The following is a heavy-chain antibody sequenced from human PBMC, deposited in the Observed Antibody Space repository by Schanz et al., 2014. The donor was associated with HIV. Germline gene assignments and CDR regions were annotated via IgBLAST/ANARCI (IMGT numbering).Heavy chain of an antibody. CDR1: GFTFNNFG. Sequence: VQLVQSGGGVVQPGRSLRLSCAVSGFTFNNFGMHWVRQAPGKGLEWVANIKEDGSEINYEDSVKGRFTISRDNAKNSQSLQMNSLRDEDAAVYYCATNYNPSGCYWAPLGYWGQGTLVTVSS. CDR2: IKEDGSEI. V-gene: IGHV3-7*01. D-gene: IGHD3-10*01. CDR3: ATNYNPSGCYWAPLGY. J-gene: IGHJ4*02.